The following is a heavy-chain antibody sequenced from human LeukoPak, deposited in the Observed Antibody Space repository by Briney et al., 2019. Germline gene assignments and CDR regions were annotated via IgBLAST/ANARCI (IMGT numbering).Heavy chain of an antibody. Sequence: GGSLRLSCAASGFTFSNYGMNWVRQAPGKGLEWVSAISGSGHNTYYADSVKGRFTISRDNSKNTLYLQMNSLRVEDTAVYYCARDGLVGPFSYWGQGTLVTVSS. CDR1: GFTFSNYG. CDR3: ARDGLVGPFSY. V-gene: IGHV3-23*01. CDR2: ISGSGHNT. J-gene: IGHJ4*02. D-gene: IGHD1-26*01.